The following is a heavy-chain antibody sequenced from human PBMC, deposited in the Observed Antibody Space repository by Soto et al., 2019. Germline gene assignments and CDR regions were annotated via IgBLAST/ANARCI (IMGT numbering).Heavy chain of an antibody. CDR3: ARGPAVDYFDY. J-gene: IGHJ4*02. CDR2: ISYDGSNK. Sequence: QVQLVESGGGVVQPGRSLRLSCAASGFTFSSYAMHWVRQAPGKGLEWVAVISYDGSNKYYADSVKGRFTISRDNSKNTLYLQMNSLRAEDTAVYYCARGPAVDYFDYWGQGTLVTVSS. V-gene: IGHV3-30-3*01. CDR1: GFTFSSYA.